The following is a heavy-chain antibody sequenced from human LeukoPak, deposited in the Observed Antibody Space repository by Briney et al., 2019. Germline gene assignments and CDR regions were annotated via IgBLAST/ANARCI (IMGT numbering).Heavy chain of an antibody. D-gene: IGHD3-9*01. CDR1: GGSISSYY. J-gene: IGHJ6*02. V-gene: IGHV4-59*01. Sequence: SETLSLTCTVSGGSISSYYWSWIRQPPGKGLEWIGYIYYSGSTNYNPSLKSRVTISVDTSKNQFSLKLSSVTAADTAVYYCARFDGYYYYGTDVWGQGTTVTVSS. CDR2: IYYSGST. CDR3: ARFDGYYYYGTDV.